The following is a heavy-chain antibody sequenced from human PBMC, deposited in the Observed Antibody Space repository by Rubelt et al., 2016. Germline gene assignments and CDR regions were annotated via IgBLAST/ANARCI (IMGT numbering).Heavy chain of an antibody. V-gene: IGHV3-23*04. CDR2: IRGSGGST. Sequence: EVQLVESGGGLVQPGGSLRLSCVVSGFTFSDYYMDWVRQAPGKGLEWVAAIRGSGGSTYYADSVKGRFTISRDNSKNTMYLQMNSLRAEDTAVYYCAKDRRRVAGIPQDYWGQGTLVTVSS. CDR3: AKDRRRVAGIPQDY. J-gene: IGHJ4*02. CDR1: GFTFSDYY. D-gene: IGHD6-19*01.